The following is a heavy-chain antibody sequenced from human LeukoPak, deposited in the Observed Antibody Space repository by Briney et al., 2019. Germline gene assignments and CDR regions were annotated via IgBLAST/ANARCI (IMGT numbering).Heavy chain of an antibody. J-gene: IGHJ4*02. CDR1: GFTFSTYW. CDR3: ARAQSDYSLFDN. Sequence: GGSLRLSCAASGFTFSTYWMHWVRQAPGKGLEWVSSISSRSAHIYYADSVKGRFTISRDNAKNSLYLQMNSLRAEDTAVYYCARAQSDYSLFDNWGQGTLVTVSS. D-gene: IGHD2-21*01. V-gene: IGHV3-21*01. CDR2: ISSRSAHI.